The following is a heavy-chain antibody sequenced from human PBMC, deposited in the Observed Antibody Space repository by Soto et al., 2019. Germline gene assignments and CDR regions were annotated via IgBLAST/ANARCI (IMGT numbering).Heavy chain of an antibody. J-gene: IGHJ6*02. CDR3: ARDRTQIEYYYYYGMDV. CDR1: GYTFTGYY. Sequence: GASVKVSCKASGYTFTGYYMHWVRQAPGQGLEWMGWINPNSGGTNYAQKFQGWVTMTRDTSISTAYMELSRLRSDDTAVYYCARDRTQIEYYYYYGMDVWGQGTTVTVSS. CDR2: INPNSGGT. V-gene: IGHV1-2*04.